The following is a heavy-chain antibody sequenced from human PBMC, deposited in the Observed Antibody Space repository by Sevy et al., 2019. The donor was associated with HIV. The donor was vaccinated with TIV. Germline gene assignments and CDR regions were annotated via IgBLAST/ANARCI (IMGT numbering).Heavy chain of an antibody. CDR1: GFTFSSYS. V-gene: IGHV3-21*01. CDR3: ARGGRQRTVVPVRY. Sequence: GGSLRLSCAASGFTFSSYSMNWVRQAPGKGLEWVSSISSSSSYIYYADSVKGRFTISRDNAKNSLYLQMNSLRAEDTAVYYCARGGRQRTVVPVRYWGQGTLVTVSS. CDR2: ISSSSSYI. D-gene: IGHD3-22*01. J-gene: IGHJ4*02.